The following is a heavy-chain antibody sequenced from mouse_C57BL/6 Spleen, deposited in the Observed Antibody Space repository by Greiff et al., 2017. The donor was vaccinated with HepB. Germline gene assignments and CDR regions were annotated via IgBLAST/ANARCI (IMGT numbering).Heavy chain of an antibody. V-gene: IGHV1-64*01. CDR2: IHPNSGST. Sequence: QVQLQQPGAELVKPGASVKLSCKASGYTFTSYWMHWVKQRPGQGLEWIGMIHPNSGSTNYNEKFKSKATLTVDKSSSTAYMQLSSLTSEDSAVYYCATVDDYDEGLGDYWGQGTTLTVSS. CDR1: GYTFTSYW. D-gene: IGHD2-4*01. CDR3: ATVDDYDEGLGDY. J-gene: IGHJ2*01.